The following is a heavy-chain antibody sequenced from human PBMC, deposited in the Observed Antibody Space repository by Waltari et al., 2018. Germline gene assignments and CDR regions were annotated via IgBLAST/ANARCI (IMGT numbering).Heavy chain of an antibody. CDR2: IYSGGST. V-gene: IGHV3-53*01. CDR1: GFTVSSNY. D-gene: IGHD6-13*01. CDR3: ARHTSIAAAGKGFDP. Sequence: EVQLVESGGGLIQPGGSLRLSCAASGFTVSSNYMSWVRQAPGKGLEWVSVIYSGGSTYYADSVKGRFTSSRDNSKNTLYLQMNSLRAEDTAVYYCARHTSIAAAGKGFDPWGQGTLVTVSS. J-gene: IGHJ5*02.